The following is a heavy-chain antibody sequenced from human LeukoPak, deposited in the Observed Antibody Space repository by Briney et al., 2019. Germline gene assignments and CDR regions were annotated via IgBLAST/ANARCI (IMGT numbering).Heavy chain of an antibody. CDR2: ISGSGVST. Sequence: PGGSLRLSCAASGFTFSSYAMSWVRQAPGKGLEWVSVISGSGVSTYYADSVKGRFTISRDNSKNTLFLQMNGLRAEDTAVYYCAREVYGGIDYWGQGTLVTVS. CDR1: GFTFSSYA. V-gene: IGHV3-23*01. CDR3: AREVYGGIDY. D-gene: IGHD4-23*01. J-gene: IGHJ4*02.